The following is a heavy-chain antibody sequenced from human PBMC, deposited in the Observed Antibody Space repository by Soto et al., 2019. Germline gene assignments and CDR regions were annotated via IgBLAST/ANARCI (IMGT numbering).Heavy chain of an antibody. CDR1: GYTLSGDA. J-gene: IGHJ4*02. V-gene: IGHV1-3*01. Sequence: ASVKGACKGSGYTLSGDAVRWVRQAPGQRLEWMGWINAGNGNTKYSQKFQGRVTITRDTSASTAYMELSSLRSEDTAVYYCARQSGSYSRGLYYFDFWGQGALVTVSS. CDR3: ARQSGSYSRGLYYFDF. CDR2: INAGNGNT. D-gene: IGHD1-26*01.